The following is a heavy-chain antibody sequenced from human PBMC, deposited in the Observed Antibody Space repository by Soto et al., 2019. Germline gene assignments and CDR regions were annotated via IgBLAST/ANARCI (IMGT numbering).Heavy chain of an antibody. Sequence: EVQLVESGGGLVQPGGSLRLACAASGFTVSTYDMHWVRQVTGKGLEWVSTLGAGGDTYFSDYVKGRFTISRESARKSLYLKMDSLRAGDSAVYYCARGTMVRVTLDLGISGPLGYWCQGTLVAVSS. V-gene: IGHV3-13*01. CDR1: GFTVSTYD. CDR3: ARGTMVRVTLDLGISGPLGY. CDR2: LGAGGDT. D-gene: IGHD3-10*01. J-gene: IGHJ4*02.